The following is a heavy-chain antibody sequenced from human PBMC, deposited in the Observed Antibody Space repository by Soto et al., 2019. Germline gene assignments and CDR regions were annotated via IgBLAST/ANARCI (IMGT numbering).Heavy chain of an antibody. CDR2: ISWNGDDI. J-gene: IGHJ4*02. Sequence: EVQLVESGGGLVQPGRSLRLSCAVSGFIFDDYAMHWVRQVPGKGLEWVSGISWNGDDIGYADSVKGRFTISRDNAKNSLYLQMNSLRREDTALYYCAKDLSPLEDPIAVAGTEFEYWGQGTLVTVSS. V-gene: IGHV3-9*01. D-gene: IGHD6-19*01. CDR1: GFIFDDYA. CDR3: AKDLSPLEDPIAVAGTEFEY.